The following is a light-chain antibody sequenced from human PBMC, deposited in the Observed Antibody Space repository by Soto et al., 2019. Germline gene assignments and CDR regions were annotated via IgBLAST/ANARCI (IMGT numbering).Light chain of an antibody. CDR2: GAS. CDR3: QQYGSSPFT. J-gene: IGKJ3*01. CDR1: QSVSSSY. V-gene: IGKV3-20*01. Sequence: EIVLTQSPGTLSLSPGERATLSCRASQSVSSSYLAWYQQKPGQAPRLLIYGASSRATGIPDRFSGSGSGTDFPLTISSLEPEAFAVYYCQQYGSSPFTFGPGTKVDIK.